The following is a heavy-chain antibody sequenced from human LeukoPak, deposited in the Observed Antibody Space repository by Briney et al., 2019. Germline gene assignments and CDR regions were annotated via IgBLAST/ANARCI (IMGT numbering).Heavy chain of an antibody. Sequence: PSQTLSLTCAVSGGSISSGGYSWSWIRQPPGKGLEWIGYIYYSGSTNYSPSLKSRVTISVDTSKNQFSLKLSSVTAADTAVYYCARQGYSAYEILDYWGQGPLVTVSS. V-gene: IGHV4-30-4*07. CDR3: ARQGYSAYEILDY. D-gene: IGHD5-12*01. J-gene: IGHJ4*02. CDR2: IYYSGST. CDR1: GGSISSGGYS.